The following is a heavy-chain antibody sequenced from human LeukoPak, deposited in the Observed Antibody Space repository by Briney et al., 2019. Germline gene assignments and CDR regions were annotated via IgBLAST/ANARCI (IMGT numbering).Heavy chain of an antibody. Sequence: ASVKVSCKACGYTFTGYYMHWVRQPPGQGLEWVGLINPNSGSTNYAQKFQGRITMTRDTSISTAYIELSRLRSDDTAVYYCARERIMITLGGVIGDDYWGQGTLVTVSS. CDR3: ARERIMITLGGVIGDDY. V-gene: IGHV1-2*02. CDR1: GYTFTGYY. CDR2: INPNSGST. J-gene: IGHJ4*02. D-gene: IGHD3-16*01.